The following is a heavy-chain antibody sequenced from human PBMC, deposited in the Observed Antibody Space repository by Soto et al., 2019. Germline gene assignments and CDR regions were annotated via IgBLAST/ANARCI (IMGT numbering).Heavy chain of an antibody. CDR1: GFTFSSYA. V-gene: IGHV3-23*01. Sequence: GGSLRLSCAASGFTFSSYAMSWVRQAPGKGLEWVSAISGSGGSTYYADSVKGRFTISRDNSKNTLYLQMNSLRAEDTAVYYCAKDGRADTMIVVVIYALDIWGQGTMVTVSS. CDR3: AKDGRADTMIVVVIYALDI. D-gene: IGHD3-22*01. CDR2: ISGSGGST. J-gene: IGHJ3*02.